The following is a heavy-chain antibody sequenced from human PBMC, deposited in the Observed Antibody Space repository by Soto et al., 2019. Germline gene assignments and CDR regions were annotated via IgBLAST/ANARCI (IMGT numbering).Heavy chain of an antibody. D-gene: IGHD2-21*01. Sequence: QVQLQQWGAGLLKPSETLSLTCVVSGGSLSDYFWSWIRQPPGMALEWIGEINHLGSINYNPSLKSRVTMSVDTCKNQFSLTLNSVTAADTATYYCARGGISHWAYFYYMDVWDRGTTVTVSS. J-gene: IGHJ6*03. V-gene: IGHV4-34*01. CDR2: INHLGSI. CDR1: GGSLSDYF. CDR3: ARGGISHWAYFYYMDV.